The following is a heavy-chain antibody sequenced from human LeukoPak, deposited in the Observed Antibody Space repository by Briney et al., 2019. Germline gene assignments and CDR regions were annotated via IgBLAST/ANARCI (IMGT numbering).Heavy chain of an antibody. Sequence: SGTLSLTCAVSGGSISSSNWWSWVRQPPGKGLEWIGEIYHSGSTNYNPSLKSRVTISVDKSKNQFSLKLSSVTAADTAVYYCARVSSSSWPYYYYYGMDVWGQGTTVTVSS. CDR1: GGSISSSNW. CDR2: IYHSGST. J-gene: IGHJ6*02. D-gene: IGHD6-13*01. V-gene: IGHV4-4*02. CDR3: ARVSSSSWPYYYYYGMDV.